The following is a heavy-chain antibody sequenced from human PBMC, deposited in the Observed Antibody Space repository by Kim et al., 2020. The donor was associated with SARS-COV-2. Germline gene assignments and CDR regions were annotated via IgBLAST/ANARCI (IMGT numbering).Heavy chain of an antibody. D-gene: IGHD3-10*01. J-gene: IGHJ5*02. CDR2: INPSGGST. Sequence: ASVKVSCKASGYTFTSYYMHWVRQAPGQGLEWMGIINPSGGSTSYAQKFQGRVTMTRDTPTSTDYMELSSLRSEDTAVYYCARGMAMGRGVTDLNWFDPWGQGTVVTDSS. CDR1: GYTFTSYY. V-gene: IGHV1-46*01. CDR3: ARGMAMGRGVTDLNWFDP.